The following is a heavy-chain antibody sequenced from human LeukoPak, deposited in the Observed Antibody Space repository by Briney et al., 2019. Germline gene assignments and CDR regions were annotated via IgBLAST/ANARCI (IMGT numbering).Heavy chain of an antibody. V-gene: IGHV3-23*01. Sequence: GGSLRLSCAASGFTFSNYAMSWVRQAPGKGLEWVSAVGSSGDSTYYADSVKGRFTISRDNSKNTLYLQMNSLRADDTAVYYCAKVRDSSSWSRAEYFQHWGQGTLVTVSS. D-gene: IGHD6-13*01. CDR2: VGSSGDST. CDR3: AKVRDSSSWSRAEYFQH. J-gene: IGHJ1*01. CDR1: GFTFSNYA.